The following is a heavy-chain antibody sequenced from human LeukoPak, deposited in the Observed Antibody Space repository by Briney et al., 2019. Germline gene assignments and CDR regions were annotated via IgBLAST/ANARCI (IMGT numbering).Heavy chain of an antibody. V-gene: IGHV3-11*01. CDR3: ATPLDYGDDDAFDI. CDR2: ISSNGSTI. Sequence: GGSLRLSCAASGFTFSDYYMSWVRQAPGKGLEWVSYISSNGSTIYYADSVKGRFTISRDNAKNSLYLQMNSLRAEDTAVYYCATPLDYGDDDAFDIWGQGTMVTVSS. CDR1: GFTFSDYY. J-gene: IGHJ3*02. D-gene: IGHD4-17*01.